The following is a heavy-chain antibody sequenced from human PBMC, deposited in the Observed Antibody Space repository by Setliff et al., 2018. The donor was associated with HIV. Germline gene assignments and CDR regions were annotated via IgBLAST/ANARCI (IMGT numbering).Heavy chain of an antibody. J-gene: IGHJ3*02. D-gene: IGHD2-2*03. Sequence: GGSLRLSCAASGFTFSSYASGWVRQAPGKGLEWVSAISGSGGSTYYADSVKGRFTISSDNSKNTLYLQLNSLRAEDTAGYYCAKDLDIVVVPAAPDAFDIWDQGTMVTVSS. CDR2: ISGSGGST. CDR3: AKDLDIVVVPAAPDAFDI. V-gene: IGHV3-23*01. CDR1: GFTFSSYA.